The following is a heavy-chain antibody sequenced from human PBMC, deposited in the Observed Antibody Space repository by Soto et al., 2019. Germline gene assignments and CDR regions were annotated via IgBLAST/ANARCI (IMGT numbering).Heavy chain of an antibody. CDR3: ARERAIAAPEDY. CDR2: ISAYNGNT. D-gene: IGHD6-6*01. Sequence: ASVMGSFKASGYTFTSYGISWVRQAPGQGLEWMGWISAYNGNTNYAQKLQGRVTMTTDTSTSTAYMELRSLRSDDTAVYYCARERAIAAPEDYWGQGTLVTVSS. J-gene: IGHJ4*02. V-gene: IGHV1-18*01. CDR1: GYTFTSYG.